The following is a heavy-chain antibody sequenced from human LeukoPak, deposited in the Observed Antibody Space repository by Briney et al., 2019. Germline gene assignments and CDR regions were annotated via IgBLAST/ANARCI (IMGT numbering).Heavy chain of an antibody. CDR3: AKGGAAGTTDYFDF. CDR2: ISWNSGSI. CDR1: RFTFDNYA. J-gene: IGHJ4*02. V-gene: IGHV3-9*03. D-gene: IGHD6-13*01. Sequence: GGSLRLSCAASRFTFDNYAMHWVRQAPGKGLEWVSGISWNSGSIGYADSVKGRFTISRDNAKNSLFLQMNSLRAEDMALYYCAKGGAAGTTDYFDFWGQGTLVTVSS.